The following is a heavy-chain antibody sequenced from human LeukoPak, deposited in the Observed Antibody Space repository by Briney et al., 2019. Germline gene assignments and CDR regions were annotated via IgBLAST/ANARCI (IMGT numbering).Heavy chain of an antibody. Sequence: GGSLRLSCAASGFTFSSYAMSWVRQAPGKGLEWVSGISSSGVSAYYADSVKGRFTISRDNSKNTLYLQVNSLRAEDTAVYYCAKGFTTRFDYWGQGTLVTVSS. CDR1: GFTFSSYA. J-gene: IGHJ4*02. V-gene: IGHV3-23*01. CDR2: ISSSGVSA. CDR3: AKGFTTRFDY. D-gene: IGHD3-3*01.